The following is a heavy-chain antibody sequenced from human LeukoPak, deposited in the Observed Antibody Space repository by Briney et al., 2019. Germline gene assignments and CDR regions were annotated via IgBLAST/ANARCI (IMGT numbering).Heavy chain of an antibody. CDR3: ARHPFSDGFDI. CDR2: INHSGST. CDR1: GGSFSGYY. J-gene: IGHJ3*02. Sequence: SETLSLTCAVYGGSFSGYYWSWIRQPPGKGLEWIGEINHSGSTNYNPSLKSRVTISVDTSKNQFSLKLSSVTAADTAVYYCARHPFSDGFDIWGQGTMVTVSS. V-gene: IGHV4-34*01.